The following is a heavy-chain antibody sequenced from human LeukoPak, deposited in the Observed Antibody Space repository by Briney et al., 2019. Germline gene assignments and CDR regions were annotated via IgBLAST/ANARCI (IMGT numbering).Heavy chain of an antibody. J-gene: IGHJ4*02. CDR3: ARGLLPNYGSGHDY. Sequence: SVKVSCKPSGGTFSSYAISWVRQAPGQGLEGMGGIIPIFGTANYAQKFQGRVMITADESTSTAYMELSSLRSEDTAVYYCARGLLPNYGSGHDYWGQGTLVTVSS. D-gene: IGHD3-10*01. CDR1: GGTFSSYA. V-gene: IGHV1-69*13. CDR2: IIPIFGTA.